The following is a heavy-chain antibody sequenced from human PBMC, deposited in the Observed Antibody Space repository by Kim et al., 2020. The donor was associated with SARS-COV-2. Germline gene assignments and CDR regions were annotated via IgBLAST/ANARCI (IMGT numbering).Heavy chain of an antibody. V-gene: IGHV3-30*18. CDR3: AKGHEQWLVCPMYYYYGMDV. CDR2: ISYDGSNK. D-gene: IGHD6-19*01. Sequence: GGSLRLSCAASGFTFSSSAMHWVRQAPGKGLEWVAVISYDGSNKYYADSVKGRFTISRDNSKNTLYLQMNSLRAEDTAVYYCAKGHEQWLVCPMYYYYGMDVWGQGTTVTVSS. J-gene: IGHJ6*02. CDR1: GFTFSSSA.